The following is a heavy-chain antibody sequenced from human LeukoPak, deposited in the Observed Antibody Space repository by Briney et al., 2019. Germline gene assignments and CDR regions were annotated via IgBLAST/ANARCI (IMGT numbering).Heavy chain of an antibody. CDR3: ARGGYSSSWYHFDY. V-gene: IGHV3-53*01. CDR1: GFTVSSNY. D-gene: IGHD6-13*01. Sequence: PGGSLRLSCAASGFTVSSNYMSWVRQAPGKGLEWVSVIYSGGTTNYADSVKGRLTISRDNSKNTLFLQMNSLRAEDTAVYYCARGGYSSSWYHFDYWGQGTLVTVSS. CDR2: IYSGGTT. J-gene: IGHJ4*02.